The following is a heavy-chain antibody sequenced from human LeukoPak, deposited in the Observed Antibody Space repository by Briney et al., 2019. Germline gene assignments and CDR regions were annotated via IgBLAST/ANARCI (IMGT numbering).Heavy chain of an antibody. Sequence: PGGSLRLSCAASEFTFSSYWMSWVRQAPGKGLEWVASIKQDGSEKYYVDSVKGRFTISRDNAKNSLYLQMNSLRAEDTAVYYCVRTLRSGVSCYGYYFDYWGQGTLVTVSS. CDR3: VRTLRSGVSCYGYYFDY. V-gene: IGHV3-7*01. D-gene: IGHD2-15*01. CDR1: EFTFSSYW. CDR2: IKQDGSEK. J-gene: IGHJ4*02.